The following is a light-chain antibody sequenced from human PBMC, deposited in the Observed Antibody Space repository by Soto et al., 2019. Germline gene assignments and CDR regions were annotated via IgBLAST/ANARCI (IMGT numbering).Light chain of an antibody. Sequence: QSVLTQPASVSGSPGQSITISCTGSSSDIGAYNYVSWYQQHPGKAPKLLIYEVGHRPSGVSNRFSGSKSGNTASLTISGLQAEDEADYYCTSYTSSDTLLYVFGTGTKVTVL. CDR1: SSDIGAYNY. J-gene: IGLJ1*01. CDR2: EVG. CDR3: TSYTSSDTLLYV. V-gene: IGLV2-14*01.